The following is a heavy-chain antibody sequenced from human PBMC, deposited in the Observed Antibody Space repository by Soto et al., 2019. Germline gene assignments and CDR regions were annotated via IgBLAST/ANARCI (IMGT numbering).Heavy chain of an antibody. CDR2: IKDGGST. V-gene: IGHV4-34*01. D-gene: IGHD5-12*01. J-gene: IGHJ4*02. CDR3: ARGQEGIVATH. Sequence: QVQLQQWGAGLLKPSETLSLTCAVNGGSLTGYYWSWIRQPPGKGLEWIGEIKDGGSTNYSPSLRGRATLSSAPSNHQFSLKLNSVTAADTAVYYCARGQEGIVATHWDQGALVTVSS. CDR1: GGSLTGYY.